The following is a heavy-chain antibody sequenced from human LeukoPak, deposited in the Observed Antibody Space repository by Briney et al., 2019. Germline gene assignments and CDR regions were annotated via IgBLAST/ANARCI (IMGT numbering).Heavy chain of an antibody. J-gene: IGHJ4*02. CDR2: ISSSSSYI. V-gene: IGHV3-21*01. Sequence: GGSLRLSCAASGFTFSSYSMNWVRQAPGKGLEWVSSISSSSSYIYYADSVKGRFTISRDNAKNSLYLQMNSLRAEDTAVYYCARDEGVVVAAIVGWGQGTLVTVSS. CDR1: GFTFSSYS. CDR3: ARDEGVVVAAIVG. D-gene: IGHD2-15*01.